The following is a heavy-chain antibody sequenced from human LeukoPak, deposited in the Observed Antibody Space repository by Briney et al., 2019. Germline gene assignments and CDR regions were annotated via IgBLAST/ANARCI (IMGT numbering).Heavy chain of an antibody. CDR3: AKVRVVFNWNYAYYFDY. J-gene: IGHJ4*02. V-gene: IGHV3-30*18. D-gene: IGHD1-7*01. CDR1: GCTFSSYA. Sequence: GSLRLSCAASGCTFSSYAMHWVRQAPGKGLEWVALISYDGSNEYYADSVKGRFTISRDNSKNTLYLQMNSLRGEDTAVYYCAKVRVVFNWNYAYYFDYWGQGTLVTVSS. CDR2: ISYDGSNE.